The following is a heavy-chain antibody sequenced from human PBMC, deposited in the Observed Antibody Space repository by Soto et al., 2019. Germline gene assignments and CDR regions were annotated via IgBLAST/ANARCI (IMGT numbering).Heavy chain of an antibody. Sequence: EVQLVESGGGLVQPGGSLRLSCAASGFTFSGSWMSWVRQTPGKGLEWVANIKQDGSEEYYVDSVKGRFTISRDNAKNSVYLEMNSLRAEDTAVYYCARDGLVLVIGVHRYFDTWGQGTLVTVSS. J-gene: IGHJ5*02. D-gene: IGHD3-3*02. CDR1: GFTFSGSW. CDR2: IKQDGSEE. V-gene: IGHV3-7*03. CDR3: ARDGLVLVIGVHRYFDT.